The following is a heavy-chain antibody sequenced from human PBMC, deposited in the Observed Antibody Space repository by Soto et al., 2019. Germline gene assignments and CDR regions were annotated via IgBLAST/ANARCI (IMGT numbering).Heavy chain of an antibody. CDR2: IYYSGST. CDR3: ARDKLEDYVWGSYRPKARYFDL. J-gene: IGHJ2*01. D-gene: IGHD3-16*02. V-gene: IGHV4-31*03. Sequence: QVQLQESGPGLVKPSQTLSLTCTVSGGSISSGGYYWSWIRQHPGKGLEWIGYIYYSGSTYYNPSLKSRVTISVDTSKNQFSLKLSSVTAADTAVYYCARDKLEDYVWGSYRPKARYFDLWGRGTLVTVSS. CDR1: GGSISSGGYY.